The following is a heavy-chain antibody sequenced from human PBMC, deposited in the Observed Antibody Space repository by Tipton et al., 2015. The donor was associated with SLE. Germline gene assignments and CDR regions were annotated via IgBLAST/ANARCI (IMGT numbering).Heavy chain of an antibody. J-gene: IGHJ5*02. V-gene: IGHV4-61*10. CDR3: ARGGHYAWFGP. CDR1: GGSVSRGSYS. D-gene: IGHD3-3*01. Sequence: TLSLTCSVSGGSVSRGSYSWSWIRQPAGEGLQWIGRISSSGSTNYSPSLKSRVTMSLDTSKNHFSLKVNSVTAADTAVYYCARGGHYAWFGPWGQGFLVTVSS. CDR2: ISSSGST.